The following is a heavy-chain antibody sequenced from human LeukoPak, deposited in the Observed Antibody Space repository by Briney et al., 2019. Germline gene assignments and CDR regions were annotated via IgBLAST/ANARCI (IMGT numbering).Heavy chain of an antibody. CDR1: GDSVSSNSAA. CDR3: ARGGQGDGYSADDAFDI. D-gene: IGHD5-24*01. J-gene: IGHJ3*02. Sequence: SQTLTLTCAISGDSVSSNSAACNWIRQSPSRGLEWLGRTNYRSKWYNDYAVSVKSRITINPDTSKNQFSLQLNSVTPEDTAVYYCARGGQGDGYSADDAFDIWGQGTMVTVSS. V-gene: IGHV6-1*01. CDR2: TNYRSKWYN.